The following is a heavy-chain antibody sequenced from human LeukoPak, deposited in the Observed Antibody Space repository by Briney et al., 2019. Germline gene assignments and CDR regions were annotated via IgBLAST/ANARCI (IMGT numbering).Heavy chain of an antibody. CDR2: ISSNGGST. J-gene: IGHJ4*02. Sequence: GGPLRLSCAASGFTFSSYAMHWVRQAPGKGLEYVSAISSNGGSTYYANSVKGRFTISRDNSKNTLYLQMGSLRAEDMAVYYCARGVPAALDYWGQGTLVTVSS. CDR1: GFTFSSYA. D-gene: IGHD2-2*01. V-gene: IGHV3-64*01. CDR3: ARGVPAALDY.